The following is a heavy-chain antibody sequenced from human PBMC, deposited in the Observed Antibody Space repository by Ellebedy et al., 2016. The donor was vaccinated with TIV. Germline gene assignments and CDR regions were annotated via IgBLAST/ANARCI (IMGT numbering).Heavy chain of an antibody. CDR2: IFNSENS. CDR1: GDSINSGDHY. CDR3: ARGRFGELIFDY. Sequence: SETLSLXCTVSGDSINSGDHYWSWIRQPPGKGLEWIGYIFNSENSYYNPSLKSRVTISVDTSKNQFSLKLSSVTAADTAVYYCARGRFGELIFDYWGQGMLVTVSS. D-gene: IGHD3-10*01. J-gene: IGHJ4*02. V-gene: IGHV4-30-4*02.